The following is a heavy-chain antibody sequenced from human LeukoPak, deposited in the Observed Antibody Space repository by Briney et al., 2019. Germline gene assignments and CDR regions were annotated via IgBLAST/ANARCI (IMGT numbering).Heavy chain of an antibody. CDR2: IRSKSYGGTT. D-gene: IGHD5-24*01. CDR3: TRGPTHQWLYYGMDV. J-gene: IGHJ6*02. Sequence: GGSLRLSCTTSGFTFGDHAMSWVRQAPGKGLEWVGFIRSKSYGGTTEYAASAKGRFTISRDDSKSIAYLQMDSLKTDDTAMYYCTRGPTHQWLYYGMDVWGQGTTVTVSS. CDR1: GFTFGDHA. V-gene: IGHV3-49*04.